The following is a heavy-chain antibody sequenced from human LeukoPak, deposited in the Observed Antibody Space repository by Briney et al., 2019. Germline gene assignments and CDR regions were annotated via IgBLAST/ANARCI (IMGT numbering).Heavy chain of an antibody. CDR2: INSDGSVT. Sequence: GGSLRPSCAASGFTFSSYWMHWVRQAPGKGLVWVSRINSDGSVTTYADSVKGRFTISRDDAENTLYLHMNSLRAEDTAVYYCARGLQALPAAVADYWGQGTLVTVSS. J-gene: IGHJ4*02. D-gene: IGHD2-2*01. CDR1: GFTFSSYW. CDR3: ARGLQALPAAVADY. V-gene: IGHV3-74*01.